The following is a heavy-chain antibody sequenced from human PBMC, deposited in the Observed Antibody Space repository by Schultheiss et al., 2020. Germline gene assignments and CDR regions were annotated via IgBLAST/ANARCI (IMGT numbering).Heavy chain of an antibody. CDR1: GGSISSGGYS. CDR2: IYHSGST. Sequence: SETLSLTCAVSGGSISSGGYSWSWIRQPPGKGLEWIGYIYHSGSTNYNPSLKSRVTISVDTSKNQFSLKLSSVTAADTAVYYCARSPYILWQVGAFDIWGQGTMVTVSS. D-gene: IGHD2-21*01. J-gene: IGHJ3*02. CDR3: ARSPYILWQVGAFDI. V-gene: IGHV4-30-2*02.